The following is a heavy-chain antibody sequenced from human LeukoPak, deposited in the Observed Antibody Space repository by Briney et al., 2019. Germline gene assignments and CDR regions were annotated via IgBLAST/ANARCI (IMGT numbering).Heavy chain of an antibody. Sequence: GGSLRLSCAASGFTFSSYAMHWVRQAPGKGLEWVAVISYDGSNKYYADSVKGRFTISRDNSKNTLHLQMNSLRAEDTAVYYCATEVAGTLHWVYWGQGTLVTVSS. J-gene: IGHJ4*02. CDR2: ISYDGSNK. CDR3: ATEVAGTLHWVY. CDR1: GFTFSSYA. D-gene: IGHD6-19*01. V-gene: IGHV3-30-3*01.